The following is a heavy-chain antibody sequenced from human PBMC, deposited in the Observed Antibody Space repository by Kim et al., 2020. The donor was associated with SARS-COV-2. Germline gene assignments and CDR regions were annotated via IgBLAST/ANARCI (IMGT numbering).Heavy chain of an antibody. CDR2: INPNSGGT. CDR1: GYTFTGYY. D-gene: IGHD6-13*01. Sequence: ASVKVSCKASGYTFTGYYMHWVRQAPGQGLEWMGWINPNSGGTNYAQKFQGRVTMTRDTSISTAYMELSRLRSDDTAVYYCARVIAETNIPHFDYWGQGTLVTVSS. CDR3: ARVIAETNIPHFDY. J-gene: IGHJ4*02. V-gene: IGHV1-2*02.